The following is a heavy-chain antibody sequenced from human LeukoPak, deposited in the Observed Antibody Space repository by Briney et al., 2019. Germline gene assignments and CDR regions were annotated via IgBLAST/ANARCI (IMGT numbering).Heavy chain of an antibody. CDR1: GGSFSGYY. D-gene: IGHD3-10*01. V-gene: IGHV4-34*01. CDR3: ARSTYYYGSGSSDY. CDR2: INHSGST. Sequence: SETQSLTCAVYGGSFSGYYWSWIRQPPGKGLEWIGEINHSGSTKYNPSLKSRVTISVDTSKNQFSLKLSSVTAADTAVYYCARSTYYYGSGSSDYWGQGTLVTVSS. J-gene: IGHJ4*02.